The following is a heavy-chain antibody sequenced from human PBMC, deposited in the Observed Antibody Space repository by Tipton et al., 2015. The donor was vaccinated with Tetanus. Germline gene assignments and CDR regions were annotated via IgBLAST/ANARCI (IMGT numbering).Heavy chain of an antibody. Sequence: SLRLSCAASGFTLRTYSMNWVRQAPGKGLEWVSYISTTSNTIYYADSVKGRFTISRDNAKNLLYLQMSSLRREDTGVYYCARDPDTSNKIDYWGQGTLVTVSS. D-gene: IGHD5-18*01. CDR2: ISTTSNTI. CDR1: GFTLRTYS. V-gene: IGHV3-48*01. CDR3: ARDPDTSNKIDY. J-gene: IGHJ4*02.